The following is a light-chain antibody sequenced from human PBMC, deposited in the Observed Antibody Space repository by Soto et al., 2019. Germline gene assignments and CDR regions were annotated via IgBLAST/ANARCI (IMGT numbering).Light chain of an antibody. J-gene: IGKJ5*01. Sequence: IQVTQSPSSLSASVGESVTITCRARQDMDNYLNWYQHRPGEAPKLLIYAASYLETGVSTRFSGSGSGTDFSFTITSLRPEDSATYYWQQHDTRPTTTVGHGTRLEI. CDR3: QQHDTRPTTT. V-gene: IGKV1-33*01. CDR1: QDMDNY. CDR2: AAS.